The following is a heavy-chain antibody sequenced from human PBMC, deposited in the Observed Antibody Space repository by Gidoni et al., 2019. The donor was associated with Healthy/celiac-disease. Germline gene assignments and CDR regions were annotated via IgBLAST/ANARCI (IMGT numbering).Heavy chain of an antibody. CDR3: AKDWDRVRGANFDY. CDR1: GFSFRSYA. CDR2: ISGSGGST. J-gene: IGHJ4*02. V-gene: IGHV3-23*01. D-gene: IGHD3-10*01. Sequence: EVQLLESGGGLVQPGGSLRRSCAASGFSFRSYAMSWVRQAPGKGLEWVSAISGSGGSTYYADSVKGRFTISRDNSKNTLYLQMNSLRAEDTAVYYCAKDWDRVRGANFDYWGQGTLVTVSS.